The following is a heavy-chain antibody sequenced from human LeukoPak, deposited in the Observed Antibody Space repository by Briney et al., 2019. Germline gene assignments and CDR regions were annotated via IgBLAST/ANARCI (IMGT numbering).Heavy chain of an antibody. D-gene: IGHD3-22*01. CDR1: GFTFNNCG. J-gene: IGHJ4*02. CDR3: AKGGRVDSSSVHY. V-gene: IGHV3-30*02. CDR2: IRYDGSNN. Sequence: GGSLRLSCAASGFTFNNCGMHWVRQAPGKGLECVAFIRYDGSNNYYADPVKGRFTISRDNSKNTLSLQMNSLRPEDTAVYYCAKGGRVDSSSVHYWGQGTLVTVSS.